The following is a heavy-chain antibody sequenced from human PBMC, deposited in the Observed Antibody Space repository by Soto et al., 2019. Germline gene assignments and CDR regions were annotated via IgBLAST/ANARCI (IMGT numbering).Heavy chain of an antibody. CDR3: AKQVVVPGGDHKKYYYYYAMGV. CDR2: ISYEGKNQ. CDR1: GFTFSSYG. Sequence: GGSLRLSCAASGFTFSSYGMHWVRQAPGKGLEWMAVISYEGKNQYYADSAKGRFTISRDNSKNTLYLQMNDLRAEDTAVYYCAKQVVVPGGDHKKYYYYYAMGVWGQGTTVTVSS. J-gene: IGHJ6*02. V-gene: IGHV3-30*18. D-gene: IGHD2-21*02.